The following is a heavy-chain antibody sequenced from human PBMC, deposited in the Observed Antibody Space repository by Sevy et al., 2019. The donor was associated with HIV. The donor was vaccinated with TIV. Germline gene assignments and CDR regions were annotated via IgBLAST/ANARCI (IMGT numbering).Heavy chain of an antibody. D-gene: IGHD2-2*01. V-gene: IGHV3-15*01. CDR1: EFIFTNAW. CDR2: IKSKTNGGTT. Sequence: GGSLRLSCAASEFIFTNAWMSWVRQAPGKGLEWVGRIKSKTNGGTTDYAALGEGRITISRDDSKKTLYLQMNSLKSEDTAVYYCTTDLEYQLERYYFNYWGQGTLVTVSS. CDR3: TTDLEYQLERYYFNY. J-gene: IGHJ4*02.